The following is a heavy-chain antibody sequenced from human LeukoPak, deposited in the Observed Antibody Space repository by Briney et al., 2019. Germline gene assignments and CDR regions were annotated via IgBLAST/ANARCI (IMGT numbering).Heavy chain of an antibody. CDR3: TRDFRGYDSSGYYYYFDY. D-gene: IGHD3-22*01. V-gene: IGHV3-11*05. Sequence: GGSLRLSCAASGLTFSDYYMSWIRQAPGKGLEWVSYISRSSGHTNYADSVKGRFTISRDNAKNSLYLQMNSLKTEDTAVYYCTRDFRGYDSSGYYYYFDYWGQGTLVTVSS. CDR1: GLTFSDYY. CDR2: ISRSSGHT. J-gene: IGHJ4*02.